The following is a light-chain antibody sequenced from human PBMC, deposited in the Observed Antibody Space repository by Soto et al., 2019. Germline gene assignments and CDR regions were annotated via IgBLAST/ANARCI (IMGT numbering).Light chain of an antibody. Sequence: QSALTQSASVSGSPGQSITISCTGTSSDVGGNYVSWYVSWYQQHPGKVPKLIIYDDDDRPLGVSNRFSGSKSGSTASLTISGLQAEDEADYYCSSYANSRTVIFGGGTKLTVL. J-gene: IGLJ2*01. V-gene: IGLV2-14*03. CDR2: DDD. CDR3: SSYANSRTVI. CDR1: SSDVGGNYVSWY.